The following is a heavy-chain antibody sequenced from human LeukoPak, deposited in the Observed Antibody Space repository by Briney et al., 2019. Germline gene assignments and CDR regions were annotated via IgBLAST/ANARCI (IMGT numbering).Heavy chain of an antibody. Sequence: PGRSLRLSCAASGFSFSSFEMNWVRQAPGKGLEWVSYISSSGSTIYYADSVKGRFTISRDNAKNSLYLQMNSLRVEDTAVYYCARDLDNWNDRSYFDYWGQGTLVTVSS. CDR3: ARDLDNWNDRSYFDY. CDR1: GFSFSSFE. V-gene: IGHV3-48*03. CDR2: ISSSGSTI. D-gene: IGHD1-20*01. J-gene: IGHJ4*02.